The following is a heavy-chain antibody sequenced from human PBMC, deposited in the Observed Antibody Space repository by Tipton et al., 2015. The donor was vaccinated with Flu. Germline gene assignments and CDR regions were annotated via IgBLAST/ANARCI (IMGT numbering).Heavy chain of an antibody. V-gene: IGHV4-31*03. Sequence: TLSLTCTVSGASINTGDYYCAWIRQHPGKGLEWIGYIYYSGNTYYNPSLKSRITISMDTSKNQFSLRLSSVTAADTAIYYCAREPTELGYSLGGRGKYIDSWGQGTLVTVSS. J-gene: IGHJ4*02. CDR2: IYYSGNT. CDR1: GASINTGDYY. CDR3: AREPTELGYSLGGRGKYIDS. D-gene: IGHD5-18*01.